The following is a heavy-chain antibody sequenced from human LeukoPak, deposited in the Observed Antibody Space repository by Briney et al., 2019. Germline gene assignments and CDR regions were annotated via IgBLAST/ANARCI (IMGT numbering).Heavy chain of an antibody. V-gene: IGHV3-7*01. CDR2: IKQDGSEK. J-gene: IGHJ4*02. CDR3: ARRYFDY. Sequence: ETLSLTCTVSGGSISGSSYYWGWIRQPPGKGLEWVANIKQDGSEKYYVDSVKGRFTISRDNAKNSLYLQMNSLRAEDTAVYYCARRYFDYWGQGTLVTVSS. CDR1: GGSISGSSYY.